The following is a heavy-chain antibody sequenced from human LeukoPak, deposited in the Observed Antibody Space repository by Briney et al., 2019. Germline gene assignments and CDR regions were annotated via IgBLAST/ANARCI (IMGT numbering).Heavy chain of an antibody. J-gene: IGHJ4*02. V-gene: IGHV3-23*01. Sequence: GGSLRLSCTASGFTFGDYAMSWVRQAPGKGLEWVSAISGSGGSTYYADSVKGRFTISRDNSKNTLYLQMNSLRAEDTAVYYCAKDRGRYYDFWSGYPSFDYWGQGTLVTVSS. CDR1: GFTFGDYA. CDR3: AKDRGRYYDFWSGYPSFDY. CDR2: ISGSGGST. D-gene: IGHD3-3*01.